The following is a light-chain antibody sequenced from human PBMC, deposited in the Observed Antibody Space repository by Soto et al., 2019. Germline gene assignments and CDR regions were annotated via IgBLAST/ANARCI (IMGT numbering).Light chain of an antibody. Sequence: QSVLTQPPSASGTPGQRVTISCSGSSSNIGTNTVIWYQQLPGAAPKLLIYSDNQRPSGVPDRFSGSKSGTSASLAISGLQSEDEADYYCAALDVSLVVFGGGTQLTVL. CDR1: SSNIGTNT. CDR2: SDN. J-gene: IGLJ2*01. V-gene: IGLV1-44*01. CDR3: AALDVSLVV.